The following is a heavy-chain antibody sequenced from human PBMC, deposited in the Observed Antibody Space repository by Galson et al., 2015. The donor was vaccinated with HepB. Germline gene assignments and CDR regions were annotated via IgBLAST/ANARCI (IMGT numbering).Heavy chain of an antibody. CDR3: ASESPYYYGSGGFDY. V-gene: IGHV3-7*01. J-gene: IGHJ4*02. CDR1: RLVISRSW. CDR2: IKQDGSEK. D-gene: IGHD3-10*01. Sequence: SLRLSCAASRLVISRSWMSWVRQAPGKGLEWVANIKQDGSEKYYVDSVKDRFTISRDNAKNSLYLQMNSLRAEDTAVYYCASESPYYYGSGGFDYWGQGALVTVSS.